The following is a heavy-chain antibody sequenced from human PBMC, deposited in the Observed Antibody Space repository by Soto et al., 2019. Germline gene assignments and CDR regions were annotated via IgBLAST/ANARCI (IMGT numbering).Heavy chain of an antibody. CDR3: AREIEENGQVPITGDY. CDR2: ISGIGHST. D-gene: IGHD2-8*01. Sequence: GGSLRLSCAASGFTFSSYAMSWVRQAPGKGLEWVSAISGIGHSTYYADSVKGRFTISRDNSKNTVYLQMNNLRAEDTAVYYCAREIEENGQVPITGDYWGQGSLVTVSS. J-gene: IGHJ4*02. CDR1: GFTFSSYA. V-gene: IGHV3-23*01.